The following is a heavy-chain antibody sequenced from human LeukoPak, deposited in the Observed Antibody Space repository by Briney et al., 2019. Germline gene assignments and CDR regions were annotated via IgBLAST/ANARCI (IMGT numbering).Heavy chain of an antibody. V-gene: IGHV1-18*01. CDR3: ARDIVATIGVGHPMDV. CDR2: ISDYNGNT. CDR1: GYTFTIYG. J-gene: IGHJ6*03. Sequence: ASVNVSCKASGYTFTIYGISGVRRAPGQGREWMGWISDYNGNTKYAQKLQGRVTMTTDTSTSTAYMELRSLRSDDTAVYYCARDIVATIGVGHPMDVWGKGTTVTVSS. D-gene: IGHD5-12*01.